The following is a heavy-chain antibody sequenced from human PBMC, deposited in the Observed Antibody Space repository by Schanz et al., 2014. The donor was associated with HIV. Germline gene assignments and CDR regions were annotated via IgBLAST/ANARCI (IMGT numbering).Heavy chain of an antibody. CDR1: GFTFSNFA. CDR3: AKSNGGDTAVVQYYFDY. Sequence: EVQMLESGGGSVQPGGSLRLSCAASGFTFSNFAMSWVRQAPGKGLEWVSSISGSGVSTFCAGSVKGRFAISRDNAKNSLYLNMYSLRAEDTAVYFCAKSNGGDTAVVQYYFDYWGQGTLVSVSS. J-gene: IGHJ4*02. D-gene: IGHD5-18*01. CDR2: ISGSGVST. V-gene: IGHV3-23*01.